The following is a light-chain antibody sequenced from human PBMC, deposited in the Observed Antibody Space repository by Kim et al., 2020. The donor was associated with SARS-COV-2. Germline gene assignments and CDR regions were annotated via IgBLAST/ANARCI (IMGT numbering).Light chain of an antibody. J-gene: IGKJ3*01. V-gene: IGKV3D-7*01. Sequence: PGERVTHSCRASQSVTSTSLTGCQRKPGQAPRLLISGASTRSTAIPARFSGGGSGTDFTLTISSLQPEDFAVYYCQQDYDTPFGPGSKVDIK. CDR2: GAS. CDR3: QQDYDTP. CDR1: QSVTSTS.